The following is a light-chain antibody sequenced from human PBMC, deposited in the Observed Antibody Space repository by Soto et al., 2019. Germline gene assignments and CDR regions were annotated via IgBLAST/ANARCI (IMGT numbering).Light chain of an antibody. CDR3: QVWDSGSNHRV. CDR1: NIGSKT. J-gene: IGLJ3*02. Sequence: SYELTQPPSVSVSPGQTAWITCGGDNIGSKTVHWFQQKPGQAPVLVVYDDTDRPSGIPERFSGSNSGNTATLTISRVEAGDEADYYCQVWDSGSNHRVFGGGTQLTV. CDR2: DDT. V-gene: IGLV3-21*02.